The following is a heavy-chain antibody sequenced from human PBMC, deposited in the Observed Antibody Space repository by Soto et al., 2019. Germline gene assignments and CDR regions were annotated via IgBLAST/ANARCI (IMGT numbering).Heavy chain of an antibody. D-gene: IGHD3-3*01. V-gene: IGHV4-59*08. CDR2: IYYSGST. CDR3: ARQARGSYDFWSGYYPNYYYYYYYMDV. J-gene: IGHJ6*03. Sequence: PSETLSLTCTVSGGSISSYYWSWIRQPPGKELEWIGYIYYSGSTNYNPSLKSRITITVATTKNQYSLKLSSVTAADTAVYYCARQARGSYDFWSGYYPNYYYYYYYMDVWGKGTTVTVSS. CDR1: GGSISSYY.